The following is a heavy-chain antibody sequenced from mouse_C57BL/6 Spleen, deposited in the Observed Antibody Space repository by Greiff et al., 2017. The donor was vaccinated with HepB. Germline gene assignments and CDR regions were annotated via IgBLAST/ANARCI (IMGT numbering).Heavy chain of an antibody. Sequence: QVQLKESGAELARPGASVKLSCKASGYTFTSYGISWVKQRTGQGLEWIGEIYPRSGNTYYNEKFKGKATLTVDKSSSTAYMQLSSLTSEDSAVYYCARELGRSWYFDVWGTGTTVTVSS. CDR3: ARELGRSWYFDV. J-gene: IGHJ1*03. D-gene: IGHD4-1*01. V-gene: IGHV1-81*01. CDR2: IYPRSGNT. CDR1: GYTFTSYG.